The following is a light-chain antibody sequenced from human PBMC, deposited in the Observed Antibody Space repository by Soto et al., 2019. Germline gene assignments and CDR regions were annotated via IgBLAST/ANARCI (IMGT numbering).Light chain of an antibody. CDR3: SSYTSSSIFYV. Sequence: QSALTQPASVSGSPGQSITISCTGTSSDVGGYNYVSWYQQHPGKAPKLMIYDVSNRPSGVSNRFSGSKSGNTASLTISGIQAEDEADYYCSSYTSSSIFYVFGTGTKLTVL. J-gene: IGLJ1*01. V-gene: IGLV2-14*01. CDR1: SSDVGGYNY. CDR2: DVS.